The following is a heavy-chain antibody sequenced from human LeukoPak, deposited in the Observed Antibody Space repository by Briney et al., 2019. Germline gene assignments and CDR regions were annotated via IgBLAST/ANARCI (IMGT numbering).Heavy chain of an antibody. V-gene: IGHV3-21*01. D-gene: IGHD3-16*02. J-gene: IGHJ4*02. CDR1: GFTFSSYA. Sequence: GGSLRLSCAASGFTFSSYAMSWVRQAPGKGLEWVSSSGTRSGTKYYADSVMGRYTISRDSAMNSVSLQINSLRAEDTAVYYCLLQMTYGELSDPDFRGQGTLVTVSS. CDR2: SGTRSGTK. CDR3: LLQMTYGELSDPDF.